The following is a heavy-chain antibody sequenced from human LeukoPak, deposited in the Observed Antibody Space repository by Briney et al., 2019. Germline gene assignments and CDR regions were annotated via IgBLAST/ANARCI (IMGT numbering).Heavy chain of an antibody. J-gene: IGHJ4*02. V-gene: IGHV1-46*01. D-gene: IGHD5-24*01. CDR1: GYTFTNYF. Sequence: ASVKVSCKTSGYTFTNYFIHWVRQAPGHGLDWMGLITPSGDSTTYAQRFQGRLTVTRDTSTSTVYMELSSLRPDDTAVYYCAREGGGYKHLDYWGQGTLVSVSS. CDR3: AREGGGYKHLDY. CDR2: ITPSGDST.